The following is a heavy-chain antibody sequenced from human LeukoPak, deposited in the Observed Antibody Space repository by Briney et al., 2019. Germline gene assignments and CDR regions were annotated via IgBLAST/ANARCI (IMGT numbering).Heavy chain of an antibody. V-gene: IGHV3-74*01. J-gene: IGHJ4*02. CDR3: VRGQATAWGLDY. Sequence: GGSLRLSCAASGFAFSSNWMHWVRQAPGKGLVWVSHISTDARTITYGDFVKGRFTISRDNAKITLYLQMNSLRAEDTALYYCVRGQATAWGLDYWGQGTLVTVSS. CDR1: GFAFSSNW. D-gene: IGHD6-13*01. CDR2: ISTDARTI.